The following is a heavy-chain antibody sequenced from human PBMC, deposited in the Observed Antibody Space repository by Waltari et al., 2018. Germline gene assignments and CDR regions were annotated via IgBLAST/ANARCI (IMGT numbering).Heavy chain of an antibody. CDR2: ISYDGSNK. V-gene: IGHV3-30-3*01. D-gene: IGHD1-1*01. CDR3: ARASRPLYYYYYGMDV. CDR1: GFTFSSYA. J-gene: IGHJ6*02. Sequence: VQPGRSLRLSCAASGFTFSSYAMHWVRQAPGKGLEWVAVISYDGSNKYYADSVKGRFTISRDNSKNTLYLQMNSLRAEDTAVYYCARASRPLYYYYYGMDVWGQGTTVTVSS.